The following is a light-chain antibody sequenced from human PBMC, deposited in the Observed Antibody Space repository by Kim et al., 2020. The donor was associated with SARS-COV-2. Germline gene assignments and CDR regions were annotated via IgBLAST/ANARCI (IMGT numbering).Light chain of an antibody. CDR2: GNS. Sequence: VTIACTGSSSNIGAGYDVHWYQQLPGTAPKLLIYGNSNRPSGVPDRFSGSKSGTSASLAITGLQAEDEADYYCQSYDSSLSGHVVFCGGTQLTVL. CDR1: SSNIGAGYD. J-gene: IGLJ2*01. V-gene: IGLV1-40*01. CDR3: QSYDSSLSGHVV.